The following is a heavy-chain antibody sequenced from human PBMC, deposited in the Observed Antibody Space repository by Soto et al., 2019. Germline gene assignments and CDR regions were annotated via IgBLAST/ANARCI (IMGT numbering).Heavy chain of an antibody. CDR3: ARDRSYRRSWLEADY. Sequence: ASVKVSCKASGYTFASYGISWVRQAPGQGLEWMGWISAYNGNTNYAQKLQGRVIMTTDTSTSTAYMELRSLRSDDTAVYYCARDRSYRRSWLEADYWGQGTLVTVSS. CDR1: GYTFASYG. J-gene: IGHJ4*02. D-gene: IGHD6-13*01. V-gene: IGHV1-18*01. CDR2: ISAYNGNT.